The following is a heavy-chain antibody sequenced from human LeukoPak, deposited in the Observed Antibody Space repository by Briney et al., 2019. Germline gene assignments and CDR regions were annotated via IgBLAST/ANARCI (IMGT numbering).Heavy chain of an antibody. D-gene: IGHD6-6*01. CDR1: GGSFSGYY. CDR3: AGSIAARLDY. Sequence: PSETLSLTCAVYGGSFSGYYWSWIRQPPGKGLEWIGEINHSGSTNYNPSLKSRVTISVDTSKNQFSLKLSSVTAADTAVYYRAGSIAARLDYWGQGTLVTVSS. J-gene: IGHJ4*02. V-gene: IGHV4-34*01. CDR2: INHSGST.